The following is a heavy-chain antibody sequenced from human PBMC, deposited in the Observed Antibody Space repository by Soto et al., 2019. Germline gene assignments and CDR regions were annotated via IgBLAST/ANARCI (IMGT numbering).Heavy chain of an antibody. CDR2: IKQDGSEK. CDR1: GFTFSTYW. CDR3: ARLAFGLRWDFDC. J-gene: IGHJ4*02. D-gene: IGHD4-17*01. V-gene: IGHV3-7*03. Sequence: GGSLRLSCAASGFTFSTYWMSWVRQAPGKGLEWVANIKQDGSEKYYVDSVKGRFTISRDNAKSSLYLQMSNLRAEDTASYYCARLAFGLRWDFDCWGEGTLVTVSS.